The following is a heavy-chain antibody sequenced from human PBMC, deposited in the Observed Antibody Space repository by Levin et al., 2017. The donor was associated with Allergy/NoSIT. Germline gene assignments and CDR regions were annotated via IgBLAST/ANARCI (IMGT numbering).Heavy chain of an antibody. CDR3: AKDRQRDTMEGICDY. Sequence: GASVKVSCAASGFTFSEYGMHWVRQAPGKGLEWVAGISYDGSNKYNADSVKGRLTISRDNSKNTLYLQVNSLRAEDTAMYYCAKDRQRDTMEGICDYWGQGTLVTVSS. J-gene: IGHJ4*02. CDR2: ISYDGSNK. D-gene: IGHD5-18*01. V-gene: IGHV3-30*18. CDR1: GFTFSEYG.